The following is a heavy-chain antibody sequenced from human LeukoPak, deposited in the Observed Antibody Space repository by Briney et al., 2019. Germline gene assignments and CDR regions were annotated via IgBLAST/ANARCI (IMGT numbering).Heavy chain of an antibody. D-gene: IGHD3-9*01. Sequence: SETLSLTCAVSGYSISSGYYCGWIRQPPGKGLEWIGSIYHSGSTYYNPSLKSRVTISVDTSKNQFSLKLSSVTAADTAVYYCARRRYYGDFFDYWGQGTLVTVSS. V-gene: IGHV4-38-2*01. J-gene: IGHJ4*02. CDR1: GYSISSGYY. CDR3: ARRRYYGDFFDY. CDR2: IYHSGST.